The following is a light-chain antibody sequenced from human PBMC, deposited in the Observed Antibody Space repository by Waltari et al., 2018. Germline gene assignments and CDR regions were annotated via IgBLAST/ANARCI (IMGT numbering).Light chain of an antibody. CDR3: QHYVRLPAT. Sequence: EIMLTQSQGTLSLSPGERATLSCKASKSISKYLARYQQKPGQAPRLLIDHASSRATGIPDMFSGSGSETDFSLTISRLEPEDFAVYYCQHYVRLPATFGQGTNVEIK. CDR2: HAS. CDR1: KSISKY. V-gene: IGKV3-20*01. J-gene: IGKJ1*01.